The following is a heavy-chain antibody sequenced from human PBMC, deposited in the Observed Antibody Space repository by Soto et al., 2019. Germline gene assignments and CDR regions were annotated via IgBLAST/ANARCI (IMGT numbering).Heavy chain of an antibody. CDR2: IYYSGST. CDR3: ARGHIPDGYYFDY. D-gene: IGHD2-21*01. V-gene: IGHV4-30-4*01. J-gene: IGHJ4*02. Sequence: PSETLSLTCTVSGGSISSGDYYWSWIRQPPGKGLEWIGYIYYSGSTYYNPSLKSRVTISVDTSKNQFSLKLSSVTAADTAVYYCARGHIPDGYYFDYWGQGTLVTVSS. CDR1: GGSISSGDYY.